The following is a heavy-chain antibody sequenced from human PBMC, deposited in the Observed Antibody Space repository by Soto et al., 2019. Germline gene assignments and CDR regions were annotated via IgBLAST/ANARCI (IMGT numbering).Heavy chain of an antibody. Sequence: VSVKVSCKASGYTFNNYPIHWVRQAPGQRPEWLAWINPDSSDTKYSQNFQGRVTVTADTSASTAYMELSSLGSEDTAVYYCARNEDYWGQGTLVTVSS. CDR3: ARNEDY. CDR2: INPDSSDT. V-gene: IGHV1-3*01. D-gene: IGHD1-1*01. CDR1: GYTFNNYP. J-gene: IGHJ4*02.